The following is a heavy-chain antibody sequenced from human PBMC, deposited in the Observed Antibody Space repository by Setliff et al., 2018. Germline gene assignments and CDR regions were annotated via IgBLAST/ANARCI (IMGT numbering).Heavy chain of an antibody. CDR3: ARVRSSSWLVVNWFDP. CDR1: GYTFTGYY. Sequence: ASVKVSCKVSGYTFTGYYMHWVRQAPGQGLEWMGRINPNSGGTNYAQKFQGRVTMTRDTSISTAYMELSRLRSDDTAVYYCARVRSSSWLVVNWFDPWGQGTLVTVSS. D-gene: IGHD6-13*01. J-gene: IGHJ5*02. V-gene: IGHV1-2*06. CDR2: INPNSGGT.